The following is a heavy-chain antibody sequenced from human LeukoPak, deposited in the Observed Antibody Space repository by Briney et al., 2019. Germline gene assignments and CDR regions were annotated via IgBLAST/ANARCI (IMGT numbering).Heavy chain of an antibody. Sequence: GASVKVSCKASGGTFSSYAISWVRQAPGQGLEWMGGIIPIFGTANYAQKFQGRVTITADESTSTAYMELSSLRSEDTAVYYCARKYYYDSSGYYGYFDYWGLGTLVTVSS. D-gene: IGHD3-22*01. V-gene: IGHV1-69*13. CDR2: IIPIFGTA. CDR1: GGTFSSYA. J-gene: IGHJ4*02. CDR3: ARKYYYDSSGYYGYFDY.